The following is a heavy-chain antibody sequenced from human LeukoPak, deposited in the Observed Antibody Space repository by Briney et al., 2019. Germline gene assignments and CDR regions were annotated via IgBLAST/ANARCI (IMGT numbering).Heavy chain of an antibody. CDR2: INPNSGGT. V-gene: IGHV1-2*02. CDR1: GYTFTGYY. CDR3: ASGLIGTRAPYYYYYMDV. Sequence: GASVKVSCKASGYTFTGYYMHWVRQAPGQGLEWMGWINPNSGGTNYAQKFQGRVTMTRDTSISTAYMELSRLRSDDAAVYYCASGLIGTRAPYYYYYMDVWGKGTTVTISS. J-gene: IGHJ6*03. D-gene: IGHD2-2*01.